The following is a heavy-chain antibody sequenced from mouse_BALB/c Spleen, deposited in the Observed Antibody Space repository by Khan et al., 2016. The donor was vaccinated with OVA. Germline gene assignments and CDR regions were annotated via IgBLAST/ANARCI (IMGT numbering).Heavy chain of an antibody. CDR3: ARELRLGGFAY. CDR2: IWGDGST. J-gene: IGHJ3*01. V-gene: IGHV2-6-7*01. CDR1: GFSLTGFG. Sequence: QVQLKESGPGLVAPSRSLSITCTVSGFSLTGFGINWVRQPPGKGLEWLGMIWGDGSTDYNSALKSRLSISKDNSKSQVFLKMNSLQTDDTARYYCARELRLGGFAYWGQGTLVTVSA. D-gene: IGHD1-2*01.